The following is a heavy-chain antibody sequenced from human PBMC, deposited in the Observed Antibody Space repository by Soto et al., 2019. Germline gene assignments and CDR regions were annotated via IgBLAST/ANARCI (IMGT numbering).Heavy chain of an antibody. V-gene: IGHV1-8*02. J-gene: IGHJ4*02. Sequence: ASVKVSCKASGYTFTSYVINWVRQATGQGFEWMGWMSTASGQAVSAEEFQGRLTMTRDTSTTTAYMELSSLRIEDTAVYYCARGVDAGTDYRGQGTLVTVSS. D-gene: IGHD1-1*01. CDR1: GYTFTSYV. CDR2: MSTASGQA. CDR3: ARGVDAGTDY.